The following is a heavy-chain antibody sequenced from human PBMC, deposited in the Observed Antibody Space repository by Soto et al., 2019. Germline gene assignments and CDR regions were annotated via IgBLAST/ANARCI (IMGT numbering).Heavy chain of an antibody. CDR2: MHYTGSA. CDR3: ARQYYFDRRCSNPSNSLFDS. J-gene: IGHJ5*01. V-gene: IGHV4-34*01. Sequence: SETLSLTCAVYGGSFSGYYWSWIRQPPGKGLEWIGSMHYTGSAYYNPSLKSRVTISVDTSTNQFSLNLKAVTAADTALYFCARQYYFDRRCSNPSNSLFDSWGQGTQVTVSA. CDR1: GGSFSGYY. D-gene: IGHD3-22*01.